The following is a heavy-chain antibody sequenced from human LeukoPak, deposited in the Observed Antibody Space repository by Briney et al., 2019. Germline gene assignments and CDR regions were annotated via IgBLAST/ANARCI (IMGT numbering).Heavy chain of an antibody. V-gene: IGHV1-69*06. CDR3: AKQGAARQDYYMDV. CDR2: IIPIFGTA. Sequence: SVKVSCKASGGSFSSYAISWVRQAPGQGLEWMGRIIPIFGTANYAQRFQDRDTITADIVSSTAYMELTSLTSGDTAVYFCAKQGAARQDYYMDVWGNGTTVTVSS. D-gene: IGHD5-18*01. CDR1: GGSFSSYA. J-gene: IGHJ6*03.